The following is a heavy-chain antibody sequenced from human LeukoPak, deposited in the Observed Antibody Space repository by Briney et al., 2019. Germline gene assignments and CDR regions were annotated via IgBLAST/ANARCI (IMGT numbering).Heavy chain of an antibody. CDR2: LYYSGST. CDR3: ARGRGSPYYVEAFDV. J-gene: IGHJ3*01. CDR1: GASFTSHY. Sequence: SETLSLTCSVSGASFTSHYWGWIRQPPGKGPEWIGQLYYSGSTTYNPSLESRVTMSVDTSRKQISLKLNSVAAADTAVYYCARGRGSPYYVEAFDVWGQGTVVTVSS. D-gene: IGHD3-22*01. V-gene: IGHV4-59*11.